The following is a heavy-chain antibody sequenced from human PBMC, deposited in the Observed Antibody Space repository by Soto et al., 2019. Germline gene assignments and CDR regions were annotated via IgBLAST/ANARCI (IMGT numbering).Heavy chain of an antibody. J-gene: IGHJ6*03. D-gene: IGHD5-12*01. CDR2: IYYSGST. CDR1: GGSISSGGYY. Sequence: SETLSLTCTVSGGSISSGGYYWSWIRQHPGKGLEWVGYIYYSGSTYYNPSLKSRVTISVDTSKNQFSLKLSSVTAADTAVYYCARDKRVDIVATTYSSYYMDVWGKGTTVTVSS. CDR3: ARDKRVDIVATTYSSYYMDV. V-gene: IGHV4-31*03.